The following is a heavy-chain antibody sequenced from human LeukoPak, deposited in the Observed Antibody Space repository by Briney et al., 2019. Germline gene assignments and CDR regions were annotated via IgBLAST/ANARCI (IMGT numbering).Heavy chain of an antibody. J-gene: IGHJ3*02. CDR1: GGSFSGYY. D-gene: IGHD2-2*02. Sequence: ASETLSLTCAVYGGSFSGYYWSWIRQPPGKGLEWIGEINHSGSTNYSPSLKSRVTISVDTSKNQFSLKLSSVTAADTAVYYCARDTYDAFDIWGQGTMVTVSS. V-gene: IGHV4-34*01. CDR2: INHSGST. CDR3: ARDTYDAFDI.